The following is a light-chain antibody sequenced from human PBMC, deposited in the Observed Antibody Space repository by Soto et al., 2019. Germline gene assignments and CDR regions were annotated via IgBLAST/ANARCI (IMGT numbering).Light chain of an antibody. CDR3: CSYVGSTTFVV. CDR1: SSDVGNYNL. V-gene: IGLV2-23*03. J-gene: IGLJ2*01. Sequence: QSALTQPASVSGSPGQSITISCTGTSSDVGNYNLVSWYQQHPGKAPKLMIYEGSKRPSGVSNRFSGSKSGNTASLTLSGLQAEDEADYYCCSYVGSTTFVVFGGGTNFTVL. CDR2: EGS.